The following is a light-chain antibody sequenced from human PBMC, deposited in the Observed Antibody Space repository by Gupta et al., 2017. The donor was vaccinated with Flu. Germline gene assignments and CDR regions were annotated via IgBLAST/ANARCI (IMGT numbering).Light chain of an antibody. CDR3: EVWEDSPSGHFV. CDR1: SSNIGSYT. J-gene: IGLJ1*01. Sequence: QSALTQPPSASGTPGQRVTFSCSGSSSNIGSYTVDWYQQLPGTAPNLLIYDFSQRRSGVPARVSVSNSGTSAALAITVLQAEEEADYYYEVWEDSPSGHFVFGGGTKLTVL. V-gene: IGLV1-44*01. CDR2: DFS.